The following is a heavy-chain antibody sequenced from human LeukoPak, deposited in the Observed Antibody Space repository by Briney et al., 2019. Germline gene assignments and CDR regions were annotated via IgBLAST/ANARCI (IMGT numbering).Heavy chain of an antibody. CDR3: ARSSGYDSPLYY. CDR1: GFTFSSYS. CDR2: ISSSSSYI. D-gene: IGHD5-12*01. Sequence: GGSLRLSCAASGFTFSSYSKNWVRQAPGKGLEWVSSISSSSSYIYYADSVKGRFTISRDNAKNSLYLQMNSLRAEDTAVYYCARSSGYDSPLYYWGQGTLVTVSS. J-gene: IGHJ4*02. V-gene: IGHV3-21*01.